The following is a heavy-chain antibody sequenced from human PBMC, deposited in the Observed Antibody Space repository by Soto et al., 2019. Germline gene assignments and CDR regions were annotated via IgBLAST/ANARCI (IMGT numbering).Heavy chain of an antibody. V-gene: IGHV1-18*01. CDR3: ARDLFGEDGSGYFDY. J-gene: IGHJ4*02. CDR2: ISGYNGNT. CDR1: GYTFSTYG. D-gene: IGHD3-10*01. Sequence: QVHLVQSGVEVKKPGASVKVSCKASGYTFSTYGISWVRQAPGQGLEWMGWISGYNGNTIYAQNLQGRITMTTDTSTSTAYMELRSLGSDDTAMYYWARDLFGEDGSGYFDYWGQGTLVTVSS.